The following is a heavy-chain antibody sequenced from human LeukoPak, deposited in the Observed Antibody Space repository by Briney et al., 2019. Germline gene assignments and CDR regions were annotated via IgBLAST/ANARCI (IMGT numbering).Heavy chain of an antibody. J-gene: IGHJ4*02. CDR1: GGSISSYY. CDR2: IYYSGST. Sequence: SETLSLTCTASGGSISSYYWSWIRQPPGKGLGWIGYIYYSGSTNYNPSLKSRVTISVDTSKNQFSLKLSSVTAADTAVYYCARHTIFGVVIIFDYWGQGTLVTVSS. V-gene: IGHV4-59*08. D-gene: IGHD3-3*01. CDR3: ARHTIFGVVIIFDY.